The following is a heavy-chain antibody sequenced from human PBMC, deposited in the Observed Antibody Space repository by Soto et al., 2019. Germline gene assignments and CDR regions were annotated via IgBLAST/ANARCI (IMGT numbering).Heavy chain of an antibody. CDR1: GYTFTSYA. CDR3: ASDYGDYVGY. V-gene: IGHV1-3*01. Sequence: QVQLVQSGAEVKKPGASVKVSRKASGYTFTSYAMHWVRQAPGQRLEWMGWINAGNGNTKYSQKFQGRVTITRDTSASTAYMELSSLRSEDTAVYYCASDYGDYVGYWGQGTLVTVSS. J-gene: IGHJ4*02. D-gene: IGHD4-17*01. CDR2: INAGNGNT.